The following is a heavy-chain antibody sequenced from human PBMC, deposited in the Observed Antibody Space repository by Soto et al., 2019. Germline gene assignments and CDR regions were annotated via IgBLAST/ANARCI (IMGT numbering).Heavy chain of an antibody. V-gene: IGHV1-8*01. CDR1: GYTFTSYD. CDR2: MNPNSGNT. Sequence: GASVKVYCTGSGYTFTSYDINWVRQATGQGLEWMGWMNPNSGNTGYAQKFQGRVTMTRNTSISTAYMELSSLRSEDTAVYYCARVIGGGRYRSSTSCLIFKGYSYGKGRFVVYWG. CDR3: ARVIGGGRYRSSTSCLIFKGYSYGKGRFVVY. D-gene: IGHD2-2*01. J-gene: IGHJ4*01.